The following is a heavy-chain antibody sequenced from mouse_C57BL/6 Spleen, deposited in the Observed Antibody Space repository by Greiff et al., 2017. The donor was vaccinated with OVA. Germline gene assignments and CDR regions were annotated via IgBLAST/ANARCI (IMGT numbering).Heavy chain of an antibody. CDR3: AREDGNHWYFDV. J-gene: IGHJ1*03. V-gene: IGHV1-55*01. D-gene: IGHD2-1*01. CDR1: GYTFTSYW. CDR2: IYPGSGST. Sequence: QVQLKQPGAELAKPGASVKMSCKASGYTFTSYWITWVKQRPGQGLEWIGDIYPGSGSTNYNEKFKSKATLTVDTSSSTAYMQLSSLTSEDSAVYYCAREDGNHWYFDVWGTGTTVTVSS.